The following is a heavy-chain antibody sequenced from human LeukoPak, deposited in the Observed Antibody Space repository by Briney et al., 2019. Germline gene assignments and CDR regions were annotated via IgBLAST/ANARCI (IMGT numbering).Heavy chain of an antibody. CDR3: ARHISSRYCSSTSCYYSWFDP. CDR2: IYYGGST. D-gene: IGHD2-2*01. J-gene: IGHJ5*02. V-gene: IGHV4-39*01. CDR1: GGSISSSSYY. Sequence: SETLSLTCTVSGGSISSSSYYWGWIRQPPGKGLEWIGSIYYGGSTYHNPSLKSRVTISVDTSKNQFSLKLSSVTAADTAVYYCARHISSRYCSSTSCYYSWFDPWGQGTLVTVSS.